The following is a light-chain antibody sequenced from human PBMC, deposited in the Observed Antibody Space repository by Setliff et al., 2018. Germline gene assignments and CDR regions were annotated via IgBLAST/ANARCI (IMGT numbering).Light chain of an antibody. Sequence: QSALTQPASVSGSPGQSITISCTGTRSDVGGYNYVSWYQQHPGKAPRLMIFDVSNRPSGVSNRFSGSKSGSTASLTISGLQPEDEADYYCSSYTSSSTRVFGTGTKVTVL. CDR3: SSYTSSSTRV. V-gene: IGLV2-14*01. J-gene: IGLJ1*01. CDR2: DVS. CDR1: RSDVGGYNY.